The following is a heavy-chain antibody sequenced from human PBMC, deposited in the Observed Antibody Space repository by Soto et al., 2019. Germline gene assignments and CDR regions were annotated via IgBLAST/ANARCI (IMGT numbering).Heavy chain of an antibody. V-gene: IGHV1-24*01. CDR3: ATDSYYYGSGSYYFDY. CDR1: VYSLTALS. D-gene: IGHD3-10*01. Sequence: XSVKISFKVSVYSLTALSMHWVRQALGKGLEWMGGFDPEDGETIYAQKFQGRVTMTEDTSTDTAYMELSSLRSEDTAVYYCATDSYYYGSGSYYFDYWGQGTLVTVSS. CDR2: FDPEDGET. J-gene: IGHJ4*02.